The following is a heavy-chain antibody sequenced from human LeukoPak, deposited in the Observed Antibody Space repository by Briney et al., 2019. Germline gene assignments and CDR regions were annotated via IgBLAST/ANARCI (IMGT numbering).Heavy chain of an antibody. V-gene: IGHV4-59*08. CDR1: GGSISSYY. Sequence: SETLSLTCTVSGGSISSYYWSWIRQPPGKGLEWIGYIYYSGSTDSNPSLKSRVTISVDTSKNQFSLRLSSVTAADTAVYYCARGSRNSGSYSAVDYWGQGTLVTVYS. J-gene: IGHJ4*02. D-gene: IGHD1-26*01. CDR3: ARGSRNSGSYSAVDY. CDR2: IYYSGST.